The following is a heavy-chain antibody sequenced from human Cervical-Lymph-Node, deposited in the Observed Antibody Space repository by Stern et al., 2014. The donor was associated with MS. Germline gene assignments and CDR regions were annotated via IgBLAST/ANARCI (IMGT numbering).Heavy chain of an antibody. D-gene: IGHD1-26*01. CDR2: VYLSGST. J-gene: IGHJ5*02. CDR3: ALGAEWFDP. CDR1: GGSISNDNFF. Sequence: QLQLQESGPGLVKPSQTLSLTCTVSGGSISNDNFFWSWIRQPAGKGLEWIGRVYLSGSTNYNPSLKSRVTISMDPSMNQFSLKLTSVTAADTAVYYCALGAEWFDPWGQGTLVTVSS. V-gene: IGHV4-61*02.